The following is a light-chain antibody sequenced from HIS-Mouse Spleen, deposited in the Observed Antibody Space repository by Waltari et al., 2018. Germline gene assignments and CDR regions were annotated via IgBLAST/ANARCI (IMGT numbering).Light chain of an antibody. Sequence: QSALTQPASVSGSPGQSITLSCTGTSSAVGSYNLVSWYQQHPGKAPKLMIYEGSKRPSGVSNRFSGSKSGNTASLTISGLQAEDEADYYCCSYAGSSTFGVFGGGTKLTVL. CDR3: CSYAGSSTFGV. CDR2: EGS. CDR1: SSAVGSYNL. J-gene: IGLJ3*02. V-gene: IGLV2-23*03.